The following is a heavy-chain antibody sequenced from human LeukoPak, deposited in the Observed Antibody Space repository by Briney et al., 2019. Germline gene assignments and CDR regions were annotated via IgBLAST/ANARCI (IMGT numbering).Heavy chain of an antibody. CDR2: IKQDGSEK. CDR3: ARVGSSSWFGSEFDY. D-gene: IGHD6-13*01. CDR1: GFTFSSYW. Sequence: GGSLRLSCAASGFTFSSYWMSWVRQAPGKGLEWVANIKQDGSEKYYVDSVEGRFTISRDNAKNSLYLQMNSLRAEDTAVYYCARVGSSSWFGSEFDYWGQGTLVTVSS. J-gene: IGHJ4*02. V-gene: IGHV3-7*01.